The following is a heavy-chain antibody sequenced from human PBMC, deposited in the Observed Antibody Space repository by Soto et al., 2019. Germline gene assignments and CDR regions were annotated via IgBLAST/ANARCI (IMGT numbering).Heavy chain of an antibody. CDR1: GYTFTNYG. Sequence: QVQLVQSGAEVKKPGASVKVSCKASGYTFTNYGISWVRQGPGQGLEWMGWINTYNGNTNHAQKLQSRVTMTTDTSTSTAYMELRSLRSHDTALYYCARGVGSGTYYNQYNWFDPWGQGTLVTVSS. V-gene: IGHV1-18*01. J-gene: IGHJ5*02. D-gene: IGHD3-10*01. CDR3: ARGVGSGTYYNQYNWFDP. CDR2: INTYNGNT.